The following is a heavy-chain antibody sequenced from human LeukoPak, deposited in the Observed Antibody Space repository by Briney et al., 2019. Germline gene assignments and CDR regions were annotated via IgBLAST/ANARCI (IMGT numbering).Heavy chain of an antibody. CDR1: GGSFSDYL. CDR2: INHVATT. D-gene: IGHD1-26*01. Sequence: SETLSLTCGVSGGSFSDYLWSWIRQPPGKGLEWIGQINHVATTNYNPSLKSRVTMSVDRSKNQFSLRLSSVTAADRAVYYCARGGTGSSNYDYWGQGVLVTVSS. CDR3: ARGGTGSSNYDY. V-gene: IGHV4-34*01. J-gene: IGHJ4*02.